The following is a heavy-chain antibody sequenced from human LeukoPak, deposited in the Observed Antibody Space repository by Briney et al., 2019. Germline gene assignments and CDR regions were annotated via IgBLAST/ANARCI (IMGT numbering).Heavy chain of an antibody. Sequence: SETLSLTCTVSGGSISSYYWSWIRQPPGKGLEWIGYIYYSGSTNYNPSLKSRVTILVDTSENQFSLNLRSVTAADTAVYYCASEGLAVAGNFLYWGQGALVTVSS. D-gene: IGHD6-19*01. V-gene: IGHV4-59*08. J-gene: IGHJ4*02. CDR1: GGSISSYY. CDR2: IYYSGST. CDR3: ASEGLAVAGNFLY.